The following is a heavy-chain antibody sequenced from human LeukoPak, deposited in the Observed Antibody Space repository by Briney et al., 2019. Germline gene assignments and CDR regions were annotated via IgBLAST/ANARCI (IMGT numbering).Heavy chain of an antibody. Sequence: WASVKVSCKASGYTFTDYYMHWVRQAPGQGLEWVGRINPNSGGTNYAQKFQARVTMTRDTSISTAYMELSRLRSDDTALYYCARAAYYYDGSGYYLGDWGQGTLVTVSS. J-gene: IGHJ4*02. CDR3: ARAAYYYDGSGYYLGD. D-gene: IGHD3-22*01. CDR1: GYTFTDYY. V-gene: IGHV1-2*06. CDR2: INPNSGGT.